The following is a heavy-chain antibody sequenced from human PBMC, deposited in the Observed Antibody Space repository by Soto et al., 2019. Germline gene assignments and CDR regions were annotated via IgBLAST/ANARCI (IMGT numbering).Heavy chain of an antibody. D-gene: IGHD7-27*01. CDR3: ARAVWGRELPWLDP. CDR2: ISGSGAST. J-gene: IGHJ5*02. V-gene: IGHV3-23*01. CDR1: GFIFSSYP. Sequence: GGSLRLSCAASGFIFSSYPMSWVRQAPGKGLEWVSAISGSGASTYYADSVKGRFTISRDNSRNTLYLQMNSLRAEDTAVYYCARAVWGRELPWLDPWGQGTLVTVSS.